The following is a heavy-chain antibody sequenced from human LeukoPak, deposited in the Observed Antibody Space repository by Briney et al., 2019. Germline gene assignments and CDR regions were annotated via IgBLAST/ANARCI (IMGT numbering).Heavy chain of an antibody. V-gene: IGHV4-61*02. CDR1: GGSISSGSYY. J-gene: IGHJ4*02. Sequence: SQTLSLTCTVSGGSISSGSYYWSWIRQPAGKGLEWIGRIYTSGSTNYNPSLKSRVTISVDTSKNQFSLKLSSVTAADTAVYYCARDGTGSITDYWGQGTLVTVSS. D-gene: IGHD1-7*01. CDR2: IYTSGST. CDR3: ARDGTGSITDY.